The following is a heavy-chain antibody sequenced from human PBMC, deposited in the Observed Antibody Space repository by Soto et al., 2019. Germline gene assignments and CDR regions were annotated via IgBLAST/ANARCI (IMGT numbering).Heavy chain of an antibody. CDR2: IIPIFGTA. V-gene: IGHV1-69*13. J-gene: IGHJ6*02. D-gene: IGHD3-22*01. CDR3: ARFLVDYYDSSGYYPKRYYYYGMDV. Sequence: GASVKVSSKASGGTFSSYAISWVRQAPGQGLEWMGGIIPIFGTANYAQKFQGRVTITADESTSTAYMELSSLRSEDTAVYYCARFLVDYYDSSGYYPKRYYYYGMDVWGQGTTVTVSS. CDR1: GGTFSSYA.